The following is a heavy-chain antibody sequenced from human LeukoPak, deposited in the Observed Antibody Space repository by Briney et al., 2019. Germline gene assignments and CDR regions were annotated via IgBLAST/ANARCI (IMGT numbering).Heavy chain of an antibody. CDR3: AKINDSSGYFPFDY. Sequence: PGGSLRLSCAASGFTFSSYAMHWVRQAPGKGLEWVAVISYDGSNKYYADSVKGRFTISRDNSKNTLYLQMNSLRAEDTAVYYCAKINDSSGYFPFDYWGQGTLVTVSS. J-gene: IGHJ4*02. CDR2: ISYDGSNK. V-gene: IGHV3-30*04. D-gene: IGHD3-22*01. CDR1: GFTFSSYA.